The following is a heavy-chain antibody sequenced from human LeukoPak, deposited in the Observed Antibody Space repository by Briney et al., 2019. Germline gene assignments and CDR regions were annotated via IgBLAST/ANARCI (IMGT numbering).Heavy chain of an antibody. CDR3: AKGGGAGRRAALSFYY. CDR1: GFTFDDYA. Sequence: GGSLRLSCAASGFTFDDYAMHWVRQAPGKGLEWVSGISWNSGSIGYADSVKGRFTISRDNAKNSLYLQMNSLRAEDTALYYCAKGGGAGRRAALSFYYWGQGTLVTVSS. CDR2: ISWNSGSI. V-gene: IGHV3-9*01. D-gene: IGHD6-19*01. J-gene: IGHJ4*02.